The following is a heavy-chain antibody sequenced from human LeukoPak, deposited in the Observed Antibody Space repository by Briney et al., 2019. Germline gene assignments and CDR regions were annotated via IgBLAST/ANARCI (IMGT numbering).Heavy chain of an antibody. CDR1: GFIFSTYS. CDR3: ARAGIGYCSSTSCYTTNSYYYYMDV. J-gene: IGHJ6*03. D-gene: IGHD2-2*01. V-gene: IGHV4-34*01. Sequence: GSLRLSCAASGFIFSTYSMSWVRKAPGKGLEWIGDINHSGRTNYNPPHNSRVTISVDTSKNQFSLNLTSVTAADTAVYYCARAGIGYCSSTSCYTTNSYYYYMDVWGKGTTVTVSS. CDR2: INHSGRT.